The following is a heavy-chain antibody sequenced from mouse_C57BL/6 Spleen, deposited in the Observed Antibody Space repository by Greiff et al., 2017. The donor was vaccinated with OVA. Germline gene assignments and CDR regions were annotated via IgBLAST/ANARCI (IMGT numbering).Heavy chain of an antibody. V-gene: IGHV1-55*01. D-gene: IGHD2-3*01. Sequence: VQLQQSGAELVKPGASVKMSCKASGYTFTSYWITWVKQRPGQGLEWIGDIYPGSGSTNYNEKFKSKATLTVDTSSSTAYMQLSSLTSEDSAVYYCARSIYDGYYGFAYWGQGTLVTVSA. J-gene: IGHJ3*01. CDR1: GYTFTSYW. CDR3: ARSIYDGYYGFAY. CDR2: IYPGSGST.